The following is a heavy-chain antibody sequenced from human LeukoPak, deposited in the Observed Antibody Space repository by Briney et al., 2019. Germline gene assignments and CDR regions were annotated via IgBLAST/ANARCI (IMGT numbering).Heavy chain of an antibody. CDR2: IYTSGST. CDR1: GGSISSGSYY. J-gene: IGHJ5*02. CDR3: ARDHGSGSYLNWFDP. V-gene: IGHV4-61*02. Sequence: SQTLYLTCTVSGGSISSGSYYWSWIRQPAGKGLEWIGRIYTSGSTNYNPSLKSRVTISVDTSKNQFSLKLSSVTAADTAVYYCARDHGSGSYLNWFDPWGQGTLVTVSS. D-gene: IGHD3-10*01.